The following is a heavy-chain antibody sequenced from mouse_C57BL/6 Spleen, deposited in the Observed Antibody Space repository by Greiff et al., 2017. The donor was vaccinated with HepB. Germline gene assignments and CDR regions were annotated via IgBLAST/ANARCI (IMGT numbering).Heavy chain of an antibody. CDR1: GYAFSSSW. D-gene: IGHD2-3*01. V-gene: IGHV1-82*01. J-gene: IGHJ2*01. CDR2: IYTGDGDT. CDR3: ARGGYVGYYFYYFDY. Sequence: VQLQQSGPELVKPGASVKISCKASGYAFSSSWMNWVKQRPGKGLEWIGRIYTGDGDTNYTGKFKGKATLTTDKATSTAYMQLSSLTSEDSAVYFCARGGYVGYYFYYFDYWGQGTTLTVSS.